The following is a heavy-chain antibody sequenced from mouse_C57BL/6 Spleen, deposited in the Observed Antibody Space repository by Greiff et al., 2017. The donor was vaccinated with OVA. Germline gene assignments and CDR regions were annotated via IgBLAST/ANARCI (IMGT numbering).Heavy chain of an antibody. J-gene: IGHJ2*01. V-gene: IGHV3-6*01. CDR2: ISYDGSN. CDR1: GYSITSGYY. CDR3: AGPGFDY. Sequence: EVKLVESGPGLVKPSQSLSLTCSVTGYSITSGYYWNWIRQFPGNKLECMGYISYDGSNNYNPSLKNRISITRDTSKNQFFLKLNSVTTEDTATYYCAGPGFDYWGQGTTLTVSS.